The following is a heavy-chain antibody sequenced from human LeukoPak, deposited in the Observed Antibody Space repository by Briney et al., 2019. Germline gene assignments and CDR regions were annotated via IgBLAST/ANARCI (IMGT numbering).Heavy chain of an antibody. V-gene: IGHV1-69*13. J-gene: IGHJ4*02. CDR2: IIPIFGTA. CDR3: ASSRSSGWYANQFDY. D-gene: IGHD6-19*01. Sequence: SVKVSCKASGGTLSSYTISWVRQAPGQGLEWMGGIIPIFGTANYAQKFQGRVTITADESTSTAYMELSSLRSEDTAVYYCASSRSSGWYANQFDYWGQGTLVTVSS. CDR1: GGTLSSYT.